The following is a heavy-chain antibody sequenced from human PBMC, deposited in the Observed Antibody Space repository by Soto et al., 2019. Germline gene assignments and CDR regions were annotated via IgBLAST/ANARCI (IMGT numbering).Heavy chain of an antibody. D-gene: IGHD3-10*01. CDR3: ARDRPPPVWERGRGGFDY. J-gene: IGHJ4*02. V-gene: IGHV1-18*01. CDR1: GYTFTSYG. CDR2: IIAYNGNT. Sequence: ASVKGSCKASGYTFTSYGISWVRQAPGQGLEWMGWIIAYNGNTNYAQKLQGRVTMTTDTSTSTAYTELRSLRSDDTSVYYCARDRPPPVWERGRGGFDYWRQGTLVTVSS.